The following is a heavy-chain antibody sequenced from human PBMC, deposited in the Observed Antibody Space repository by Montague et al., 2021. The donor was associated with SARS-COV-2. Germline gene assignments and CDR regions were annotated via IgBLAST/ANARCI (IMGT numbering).Heavy chain of an antibody. Sequence: SETLSLTCAVYGGSFSGYCWSWIRQPPGKGLEWIGEINHSGSTNYNPPLKSRVTISVDTSKNQFSLKLSSVTAADTAVYYCAIPMVRGFSRAFDIWGQGTMVTVSS. V-gene: IGHV4-34*01. J-gene: IGHJ3*02. CDR2: INHSGST. D-gene: IGHD3-10*01. CDR1: GGSFSGYC. CDR3: AIPMVRGFSRAFDI.